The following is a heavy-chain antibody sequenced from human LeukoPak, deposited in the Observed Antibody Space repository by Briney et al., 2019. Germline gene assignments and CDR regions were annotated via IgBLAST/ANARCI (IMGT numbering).Heavy chain of an antibody. J-gene: IGHJ3*02. D-gene: IGHD5-18*01. CDR3: ARGPRGYSYGYRGAFDI. CDR1: GFTFSSYG. CDR2: IWYGGSNK. Sequence: GGSLRLSCAASGFTFSSYGMHWVRQAPGKGLEWVAVIWYGGSNKYYADSVKGRFTISRDNSKNTLYLQMNSLRAEDTAVYYCARGPRGYSYGYRGAFDIWGQGTMVTVSS. V-gene: IGHV3-33*08.